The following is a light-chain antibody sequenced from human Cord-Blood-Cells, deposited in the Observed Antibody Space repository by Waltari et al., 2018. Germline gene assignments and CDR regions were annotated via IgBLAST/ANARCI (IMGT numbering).Light chain of an antibody. CDR3: QQRSNWPPWT. Sequence: EIVLTQSPATLSLSPGERATLSCRASQSVSSYLAWYQQKPGQAPRLLIYDASNRATGIPARFSGSWSGTDFTLTISSLEPEDFAVDYCQQRSNWPPWTFGQGTKVEIK. J-gene: IGKJ1*01. CDR1: QSVSSY. CDR2: DAS. V-gene: IGKV3-11*01.